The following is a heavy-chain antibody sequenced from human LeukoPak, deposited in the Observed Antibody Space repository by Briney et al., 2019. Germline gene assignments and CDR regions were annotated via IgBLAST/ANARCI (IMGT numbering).Heavy chain of an antibody. CDR3: ARRYCSSTSCTLDY. D-gene: IGHD2-2*01. Sequence: GGSLRPSCAASGFTFSTYEMNWVRQAPGRGLEWVSYISSGGSTTYYADSVEGRLTISRDNAKNSLYLQMNNLRGDDTAVYYCARRYCSSTSCTLDYWGQGTQVTVSS. J-gene: IGHJ4*02. CDR1: GFTFSTYE. V-gene: IGHV3-48*03. CDR2: ISSGGSTT.